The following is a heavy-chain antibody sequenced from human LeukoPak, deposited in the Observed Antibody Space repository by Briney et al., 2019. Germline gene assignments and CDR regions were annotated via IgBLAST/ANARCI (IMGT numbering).Heavy chain of an antibody. V-gene: IGHV3-23*01. J-gene: IGHJ4*02. CDR3: AKALYSYGLVVIDY. D-gene: IGHD5-18*01. CDR1: GLTFSRYA. Sequence: GGSLRLSCAVSGLTFSRYAMSWVRQAPGKGLEWVSAISGSGGSTYYADSVKGRFTISRDNSKNTLYLQMSSLRAEDTAVYYCAKALYSYGLVVIDYWGQGTLVTVSS. CDR2: ISGSGGST.